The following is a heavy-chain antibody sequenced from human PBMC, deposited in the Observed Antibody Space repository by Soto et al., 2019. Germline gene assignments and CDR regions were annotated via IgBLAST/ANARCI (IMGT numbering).Heavy chain of an antibody. CDR3: ASSFLPLGLVVLDY. V-gene: IGHV3-23*01. CDR1: GFTFSSYA. CDR2: ISGSGGST. Sequence: GGSLRLSCVASGFTFSSYAMSWVRQAPGKGLEWVSGISGSGGSTYYADSVKGRFTISRDNSKNTLYLQMNSLRAEDTAVYYCASSFLPLGLVVLDYWGQGTLVTVSS. D-gene: IGHD2-15*01. J-gene: IGHJ4*02.